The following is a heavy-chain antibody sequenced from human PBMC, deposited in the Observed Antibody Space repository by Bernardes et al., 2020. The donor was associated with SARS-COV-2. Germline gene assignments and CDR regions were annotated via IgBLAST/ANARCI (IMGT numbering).Heavy chain of an antibody. CDR2: INPNSGGT. J-gene: IGHJ6*02. V-gene: IGHV1-2*02. CDR3: ARVYSSSWSYEEYYYYYGMDV. Sequence: ASVKVSCKASGYTFTGYYMHWVRQAPGQGLEWMRWINPNSGGTNYAQKFQGRVTMTRDTSISTAYMELSRLRSDDTAVYYCARVYSSSWSYEEYYYYYGMDVWGQGTTVTVSS. CDR1: GYTFTGYY. D-gene: IGHD6-13*01.